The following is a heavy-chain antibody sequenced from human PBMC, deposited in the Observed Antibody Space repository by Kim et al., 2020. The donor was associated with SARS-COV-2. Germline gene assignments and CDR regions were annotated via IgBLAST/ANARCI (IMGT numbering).Heavy chain of an antibody. CDR3: AKDIRRRGFGEWNY. CDR2: ISWNSGSI. CDR1: GFTFDDYA. Sequence: GGSLRLSCAASGFTFDDYAMHWVRQAPGKGLEWVSGISWNSGSIGYADSVKGRFTISRDNAKNSLYLQMNSLRAEDTALYYCAKDIRRRGFGEWNYWGQGTLVTVSS. D-gene: IGHD3-10*01. V-gene: IGHV3-9*01. J-gene: IGHJ4*02.